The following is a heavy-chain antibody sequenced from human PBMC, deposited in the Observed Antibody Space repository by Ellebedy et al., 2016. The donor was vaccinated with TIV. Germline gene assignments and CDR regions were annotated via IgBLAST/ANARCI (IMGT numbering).Heavy chain of an antibody. V-gene: IGHV1-46*01. D-gene: IGHD2-21*02. J-gene: IGHJ4*02. CDR3: ARSFSDLVVTAISD. Sequence: AASVKVSCKASGYTFTSYYMHWVRQAPGQGLEWMGIIDPSGGSTSYAPKFQDRVTMTRDTSASTLYMHLTSLTSDDTAVYYCARSFSDLVVTAISDWGQGTLVTVSS. CDR2: IDPSGGST. CDR1: GYTFTSYY.